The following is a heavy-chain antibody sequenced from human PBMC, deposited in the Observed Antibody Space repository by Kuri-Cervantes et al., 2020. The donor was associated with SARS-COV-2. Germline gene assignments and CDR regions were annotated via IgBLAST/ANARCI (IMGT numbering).Heavy chain of an antibody. CDR2: IYYSGST. J-gene: IGHJ6*02. CDR1: GGSISTYY. CDR3: ARESNYSHYYGTEV. V-gene: IGHV4-59*01. Sequence: SETLSLTCTVSGGSISTYYWSWIRQPPGKGLEWIGYIYYSGSTTYNPSLKSRVTISVDTSKNLFSLELDSVTAADTAVYYCARESNYSHYYGTEVWGQGTTVTVSS.